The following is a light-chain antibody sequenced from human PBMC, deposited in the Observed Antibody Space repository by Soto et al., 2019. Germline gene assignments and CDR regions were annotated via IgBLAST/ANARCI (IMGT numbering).Light chain of an antibody. V-gene: IGLV2-11*01. J-gene: IGLJ1*01. CDR2: DVS. Sequence: SALTHPRSVYGSPGQSVTISCNGTSSDVGGYNYVSWYQQHPGGAPKLTVYDVSKRPSGVPDRFSGSKSGNTASLTISGLQAEDEADYYCCSYAGSYTYVFGTGTKVTV. CDR1: SSDVGGYNY. CDR3: CSYAGSYTYV.